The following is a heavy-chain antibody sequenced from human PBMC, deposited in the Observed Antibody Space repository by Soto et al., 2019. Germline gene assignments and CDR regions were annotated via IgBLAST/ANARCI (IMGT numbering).Heavy chain of an antibody. Sequence: PGGSLRLSCAASGFTFSNYAMHRVRQAPGKGLECVAVISYNGGNRFYRDYVKGRFTISRDNSKNTLYLQMNSLRAEDTAVYYCASQISWDTHFDYWGQGTLVTVAS. CDR2: ISYNGGNR. CDR3: ASQISWDTHFDY. CDR1: GFTFSNYA. V-gene: IGHV3-30*04. D-gene: IGHD1-26*01. J-gene: IGHJ4*02.